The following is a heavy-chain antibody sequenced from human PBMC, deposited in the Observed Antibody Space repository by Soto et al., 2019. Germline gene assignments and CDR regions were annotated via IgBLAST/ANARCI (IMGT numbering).Heavy chain of an antibody. CDR3: AREGSYSAYNFAHGIQLWSFDF. CDR1: GGSINTFY. J-gene: IGHJ4*02. CDR2: IFSSGST. D-gene: IGHD5-12*01. Sequence: SGTLSLTCAVSGGSINTFYWSWVRQPAGKGLEWIGRIFSSGSTSFNPSLESRVAMSVDTSKNHFSLNLSSVTAADMAVYYCAREGSYSAYNFAHGIQLWSFDFWGQGALVTVSS. V-gene: IGHV4-4*07.